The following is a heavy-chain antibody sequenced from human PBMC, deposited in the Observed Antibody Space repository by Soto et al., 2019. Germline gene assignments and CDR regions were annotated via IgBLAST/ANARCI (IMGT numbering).Heavy chain of an antibody. D-gene: IGHD5-18*01. CDR1: GYSFTSYG. Sequence: ASVKVSCKASGYSFTSYGITWVRQAPGQGLEWMGWINTYNGNKNYAQKYEGRVTLTTDKSTTTAYMELRSLRFDDTAVYYCARDSITITALDVWGQGTTVTVSS. CDR2: INTYNGNK. CDR3: ARDSITITALDV. V-gene: IGHV1-18*04. J-gene: IGHJ6*02.